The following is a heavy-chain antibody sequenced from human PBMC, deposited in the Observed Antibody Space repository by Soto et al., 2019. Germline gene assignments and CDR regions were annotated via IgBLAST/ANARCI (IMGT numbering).Heavy chain of an antibody. CDR2: ISGSGGST. Sequence: GGSLRLSCAASGFTFSSYAMSWVRQAPGKGLEWVSAISGSGGSTYYTDSVKGRFTISRDNSKNTLYLQMNSLRAEDTAVYYCAKTVRVGATTYYYYGMDVWGQGTTVTVSS. D-gene: IGHD1-26*01. V-gene: IGHV3-23*01. CDR1: GFTFSSYA. CDR3: AKTVRVGATTYYYYGMDV. J-gene: IGHJ6*02.